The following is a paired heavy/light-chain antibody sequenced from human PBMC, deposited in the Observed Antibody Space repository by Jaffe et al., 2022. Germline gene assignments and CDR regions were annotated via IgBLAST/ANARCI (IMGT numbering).Light chain of an antibody. J-gene: IGLJ2*01. CDR2: LNS. Sequence: QSVLTQPPSVSGAPGQRVTISCTGSSSNIGGGYDVHWYQQLPGTAPKLLIWLNSNRPSGVPDRFSGSKSGTSASLAITGLQAEDEADYYCQSYDNGLSGAVFGGGTKLTVL. CDR3: QSYDNGLSGAV. V-gene: IGLV1-40*01. CDR1: SSNIGGGYD.
Heavy chain of an antibody. CDR1: GFTFSGYN. D-gene: IGHD2-15*01. CDR3: ARPYCSGGSCYSRGAFDI. Sequence: EVQLVESGGGLVKPGGSLRLSCVASGFTFSGYNFNWFRQAPGKGLEWISSISSSGTYIYYADSVKGRFTISRDNAKNSLYLQMNSLRAEDTAVYYCARPYCSGGSCYSRGAFDIWGQGTMVTVSS. J-gene: IGHJ3*02. CDR2: ISSSGTYI. V-gene: IGHV3-21*01.